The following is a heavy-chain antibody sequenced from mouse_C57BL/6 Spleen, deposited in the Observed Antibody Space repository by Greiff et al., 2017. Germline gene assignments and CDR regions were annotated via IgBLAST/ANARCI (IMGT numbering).Heavy chain of an antibody. Sequence: QVQLQQPGTELAKPGASVKLSCKASGYTFTSYWMHWVKQRPVPGLEWIGNINPSNGGTNYNEKFKSNATLSVDKAYSTAYMQLSSLTSEDSAVYYCERSPGEATWFGYWGQGTQVNVS. J-gene: IGHJ3*01. CDR3: ERSPGEATWFGY. D-gene: IGHD3-2*02. V-gene: IGHV1-53*01. CDR2: INPSNGGT. CDR1: GYTFTSYW.